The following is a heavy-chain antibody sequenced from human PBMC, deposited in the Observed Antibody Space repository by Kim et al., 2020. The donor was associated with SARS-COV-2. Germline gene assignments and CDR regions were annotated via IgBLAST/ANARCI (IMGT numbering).Heavy chain of an antibody. J-gene: IGHJ3*02. Sequence: RGSLRLSCAASGFTFSGSTMHWVRQASGKGLEWVGRIRSKANNYATAYAASVKNRFTISRDDSKSTAYLQMNSLKTEDTAVYYCTRVNPTAGGWYDAFDIWGQGTKVTVSS. CDR1: GFTFSGST. D-gene: IGHD6-19*01. CDR2: IRSKANNYAT. V-gene: IGHV3-73*01. CDR3: TRVNPTAGGWYDAFDI.